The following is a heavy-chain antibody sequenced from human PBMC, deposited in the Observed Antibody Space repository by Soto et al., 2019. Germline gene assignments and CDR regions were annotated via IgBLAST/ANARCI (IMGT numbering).Heavy chain of an antibody. CDR3: ASLSGAQRTYYYYGMDV. CDR1: GGSFSGYY. J-gene: IGHJ6*02. Sequence: QVQLQQWGAGLLKPSETLSLTCAVYGGSFSGYYWSWIRQPPGKGLEWIGEINHSGSTNYNPSLKSRVTISVDTSKNQFSLKLSSVTAADTAVYYCASLSGAQRTYYYYGMDVWGQGTTVTVSS. V-gene: IGHV4-34*01. D-gene: IGHD1-26*01. CDR2: INHSGST.